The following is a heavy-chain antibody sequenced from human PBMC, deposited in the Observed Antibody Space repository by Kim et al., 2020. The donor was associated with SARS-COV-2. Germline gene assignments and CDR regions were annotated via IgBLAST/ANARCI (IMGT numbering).Heavy chain of an antibody. J-gene: IGHJ5*02. V-gene: IGHV4-34*01. D-gene: IGHD2-15*01. CDR3: ARGHVCSGGSCYSSPLYNWFDP. CDR2: INHSGST. Sequence: SETLSLTCAVYGVSFSGYYWSWIRQPPGKGLEWIGEINHSGSTNYNPSLKSRVTISVDTSKNQFSLKLSSVTAADTAVYYCARGHVCSGGSCYSSPLYNWFDPWGQGTLVTVSS. CDR1: GVSFSGYY.